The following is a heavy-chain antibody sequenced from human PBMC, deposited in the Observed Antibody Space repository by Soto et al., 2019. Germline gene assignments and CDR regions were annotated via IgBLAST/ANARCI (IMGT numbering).Heavy chain of an antibody. CDR2: INHSGST. D-gene: IGHD3-3*01. V-gene: IGHV4-34*01. Sequence: QVQLQQWGAGLLKPSETLSLTCAVYGGSFSGYYWSWIRQPPGKGLEWIGEINHSGSTNYNPSLKSRVTISVDTSKNQFSLKLSSVTAADTAVYYCARGPVTIFGVDEYYYGMDVWGQGTTVTVSS. CDR3: ARGPVTIFGVDEYYYGMDV. J-gene: IGHJ6*02. CDR1: GGSFSGYY.